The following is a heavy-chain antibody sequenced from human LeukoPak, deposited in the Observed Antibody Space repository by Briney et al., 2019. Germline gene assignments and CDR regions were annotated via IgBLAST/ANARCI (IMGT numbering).Heavy chain of an antibody. J-gene: IGHJ6*03. CDR2: INQDGSEI. V-gene: IGHV3-7*01. Sequence: VGSLRLSCAASGFTFSSYLMSWVRQAPGKGLEWVANINQDGSEIYYVDSVKRRFTISKDNAKNSLYLQMNSLRAEDTAVYYCARIGYSYGPLGYYYYMDVWGKGTTVTISS. CDR1: GFTFSSYL. D-gene: IGHD5-18*01. CDR3: ARIGYSYGPLGYYYYMDV.